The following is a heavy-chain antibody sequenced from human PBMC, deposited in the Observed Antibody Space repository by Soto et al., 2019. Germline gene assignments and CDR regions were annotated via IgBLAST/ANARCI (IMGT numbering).Heavy chain of an antibody. CDR2: IIPIFGTA. V-gene: IGHV1-69*01. CDR3: GRVGSSNYYYGMDV. D-gene: IGHD6-6*01. J-gene: IGHJ6*02. CDR1: GGTFSSYA. Sequence: VKVSCKASGGTFSSYAISWVRQAPGQGREWMGGIIPIFGTANYAQKFQGRVTITADESTSTAYMELSSLRSEDTAVYYCGRVGSSNYYYGMDVWGQGTTVTVSS.